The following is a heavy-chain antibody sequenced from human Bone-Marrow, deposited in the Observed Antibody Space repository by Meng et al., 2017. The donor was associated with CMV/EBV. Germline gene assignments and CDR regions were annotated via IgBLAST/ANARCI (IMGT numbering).Heavy chain of an antibody. D-gene: IGHD6-19*01. CDR2: IWYDGSNK. CDR1: GFTVSSYG. J-gene: IGHJ5*02. V-gene: IGHV3-33*06. Sequence: ASGFTVSSYGMHWGRQAPVKGLEWVAVIWYDGSNKYYADSVKGRFTISRDNSKNTLYLQMNSLRAEDTAVYYCAKRVCNSGWYCLDPWGQGTLVTVSS. CDR3: AKRVCNSGWYCLDP.